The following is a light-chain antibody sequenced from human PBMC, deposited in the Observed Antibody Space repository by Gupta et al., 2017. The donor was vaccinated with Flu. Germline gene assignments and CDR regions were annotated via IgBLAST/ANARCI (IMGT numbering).Light chain of an antibody. CDR3: QQANSFPLT. CDR1: QDISSR. J-gene: IGKJ4*01. CDR2: SSS. V-gene: IGKV1-12*01. Sequence: VGDRVIITCRASQDISSRLAWYQQKPGKAPNLLIYSSSNLESGVPSRFSGSGSGTHFTLTISSLQPEDFATYYCQQANSFPLTFAGGTKVEIK.